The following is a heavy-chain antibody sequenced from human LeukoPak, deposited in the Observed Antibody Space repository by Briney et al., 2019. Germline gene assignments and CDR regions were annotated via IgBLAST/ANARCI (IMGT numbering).Heavy chain of an antibody. V-gene: IGHV4-34*01. CDR3: ARTSNDSSGNRVIEASQLAFDI. CDR1: GGTFSGYY. D-gene: IGHD3-22*01. Sequence: SETLSLTCAVYGGTFSGYYWSWIRQPPGKGLEWIGEINHRGSTNYNPSLKSRVTISVDTSKNQFSLKLSSVTAADTAVYYCARTSNDSSGNRVIEASQLAFDIWGQGTMVTVSS. CDR2: INHRGST. J-gene: IGHJ3*02.